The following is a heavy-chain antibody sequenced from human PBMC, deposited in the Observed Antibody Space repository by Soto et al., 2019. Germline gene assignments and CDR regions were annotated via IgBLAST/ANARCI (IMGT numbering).Heavy chain of an antibody. CDR1: GYTFTRYG. J-gene: IGHJ6*02. V-gene: IGHV1-18*01. Sequence: QVQLVQSGAEVKNPGASVKVSCKASGYTFTRYGIGWARQAPGQGLEWMGWINTYNGNTNYAQNVQGRVTMTTVTSTSTESMAMRSMRSNDTAIYYCALVDVYVTPSPQDVWGQGTTVIVSS. CDR3: ALVDVYVTPSPQDV. D-gene: IGHD3-16*01. CDR2: INTYNGNT.